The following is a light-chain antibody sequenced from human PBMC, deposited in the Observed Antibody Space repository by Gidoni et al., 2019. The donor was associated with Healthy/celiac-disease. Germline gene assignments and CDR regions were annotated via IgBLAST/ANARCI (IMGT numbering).Light chain of an antibody. CDR2: GAS. V-gene: IGKV3-20*01. CDR3: QQDCSFL. CDR1: QSVSSSY. Sequence: EIVFTPSPGPLSLSQGERATLSCRASQSVSSSYLAWYQQKPGQAPRLLIYGASSRATGIPDRFSGSGSGTDFTLTISRLEPEDFAVYYCQQDCSFLLGQGTKLEIK. J-gene: IGKJ2*01.